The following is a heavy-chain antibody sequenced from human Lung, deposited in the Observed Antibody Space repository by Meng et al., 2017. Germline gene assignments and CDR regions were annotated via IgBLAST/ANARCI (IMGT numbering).Heavy chain of an antibody. D-gene: IGHD6-13*01. CDR2: IKSNSDGGTT. CDR1: GFSFTDAW. V-gene: IGHV3-15*01. J-gene: IGHJ4*02. Sequence: EVQLVVCGGGLVKPGGSVRLSWVASGFSFTDAWMSWVRQAPGKGLEWVGRIKSNSDGGTTDYAAPVKGRFTISRDDSKNTLYLQMNSLITEDTAVYFCATGAAAADHWGQGTLVTVSS. CDR3: ATGAAAADH.